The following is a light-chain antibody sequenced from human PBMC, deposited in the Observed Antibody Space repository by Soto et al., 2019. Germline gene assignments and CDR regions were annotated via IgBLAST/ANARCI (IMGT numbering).Light chain of an antibody. V-gene: IGLV1-47*01. CDR2: RDD. Sequence: QSVLAQPPSASGTPGQRVSVSCSGSSXNIGTNYVYWYQHPPGAAPRLLIFRDDHRPAGVPVRFSASKSGTSASLAINGLRSEDEADYYCAAWDESLNAFYVFGTGTKVTVL. J-gene: IGLJ1*01. CDR3: AAWDESLNAFYV. CDR1: SXNIGTNY.